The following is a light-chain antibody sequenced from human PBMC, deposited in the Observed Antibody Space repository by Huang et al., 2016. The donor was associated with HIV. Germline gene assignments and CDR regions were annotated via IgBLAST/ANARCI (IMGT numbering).Light chain of an antibody. CDR1: QRINTY. J-gene: IGKJ3*01. CDR2: AAS. V-gene: IGKV1-39*01. CDR3: QQSYSTPRT. Sequence: DIQMTQSPSSLSASVGDRVTITCRASQRINTYLNWYQQKPGKAPKVLIYAASTLQSGVPSRFSGSGSGTEFSLTISSLQLEDFAIYYCQQSYSTPRTFGPGTKVDIK.